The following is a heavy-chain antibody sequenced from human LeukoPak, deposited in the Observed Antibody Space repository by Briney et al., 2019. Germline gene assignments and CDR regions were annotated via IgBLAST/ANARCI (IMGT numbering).Heavy chain of an antibody. CDR2: ISGSGGST. CDR3: ANDPLDNDIVVVPDATLFDY. CDR1: GFTFSSYA. D-gene: IGHD2-2*01. J-gene: IGHJ4*02. V-gene: IGHV3-23*01. Sequence: GGSLRLSCAASGFTFSSYAMSWVRQAPGKGLEWVSAISGSGGSTYYADSVKGRFTISRDNSKNTLYLQMNSLRAEDTAVYYCANDPLDNDIVVVPDATLFDYWGQGTLVTVSS.